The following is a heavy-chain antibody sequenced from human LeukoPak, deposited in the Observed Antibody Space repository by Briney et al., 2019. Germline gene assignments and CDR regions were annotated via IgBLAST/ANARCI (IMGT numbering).Heavy chain of an antibody. D-gene: IGHD2-2*01. CDR3: ARYLLPSSAFDI. CDR2: IYYTGST. Sequence: SETLSLTCTVSGGSISSYYWSWIRQPPGKGLEWIGYIYYTGSTNYNPSLKSRVTISIDTSKNQFSLKLSSVTAADTAVYYCARYLLPSSAFDIWGQGTMVTVSS. CDR1: GGSISSYY. J-gene: IGHJ3*02. V-gene: IGHV4-59*01.